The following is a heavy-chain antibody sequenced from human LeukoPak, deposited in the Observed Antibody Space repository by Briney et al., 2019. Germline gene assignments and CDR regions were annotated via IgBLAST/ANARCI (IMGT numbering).Heavy chain of an antibody. CDR1: GYTLSSYW. D-gene: IGHD3-3*01. Sequence: SGESLKISCKGSGYTLSSYWIGWVRQMPGKGLEWMGIIYPGDSDTRYSPSLQGQVTISVDTSIGTAYLQWSSLKASDTAIYYCARQNDFRLDYWGQGTLVTVSS. CDR3: ARQNDFRLDY. CDR2: IYPGDSDT. J-gene: IGHJ4*02. V-gene: IGHV5-51*01.